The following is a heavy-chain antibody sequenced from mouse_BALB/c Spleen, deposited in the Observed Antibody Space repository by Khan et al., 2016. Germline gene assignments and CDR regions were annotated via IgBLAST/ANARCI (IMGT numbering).Heavy chain of an antibody. D-gene: IGHD1-2*01. J-gene: IGHJ3*01. CDR3: AGGYYGGGFAY. V-gene: IGHV1-9*01. Sequence: QVQLKQSGAELMKPGASVKISCKATGYTFSNYWIEWVKQRPGHGLEWIGEILPGSGSTNYNEKFKGKATFTADTSSNTAYMQLSSLTSEDSAVYCCAGGYYGGGFAYWGQGTLVTVSA. CDR1: GYTFSNYW. CDR2: ILPGSGST.